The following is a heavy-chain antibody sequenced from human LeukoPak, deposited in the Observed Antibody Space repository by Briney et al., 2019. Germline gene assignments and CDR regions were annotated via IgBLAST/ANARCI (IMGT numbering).Heavy chain of an antibody. CDR3: ALRPISPSTVTDYFDY. D-gene: IGHD4-17*01. V-gene: IGHV1-69*01. Sequence: SVKVSCKASGGTFSSYAISWVRQAPGQGLEGMGGIIPIFGTANYAQKFQGRVTITADESTSTAYMELSSLRSEDTAVYYCALRPISPSTVTDYFDYWGQGTLVTVSS. J-gene: IGHJ4*02. CDR2: IIPIFGTA. CDR1: GGTFSSYA.